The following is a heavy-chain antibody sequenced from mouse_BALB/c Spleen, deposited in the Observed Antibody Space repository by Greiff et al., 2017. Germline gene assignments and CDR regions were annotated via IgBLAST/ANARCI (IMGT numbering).Heavy chain of an antibody. V-gene: IGHV3-8*02. Sequence: EVKLQESGPSLVKPSQTLSLTCSVTGDSITSGYWNWIRKFPGNKLEYMGYISYSGSTYYNPSLKSRISITRDTSKNQYYLQLNSVTTEDTATYYCARLNYDYDLYYFDYWGQGTTLTVSS. CDR3: ARLNYDYDLYYFDY. D-gene: IGHD2-4*01. J-gene: IGHJ2*01. CDR2: ISYSGST. CDR1: GDSITSGY.